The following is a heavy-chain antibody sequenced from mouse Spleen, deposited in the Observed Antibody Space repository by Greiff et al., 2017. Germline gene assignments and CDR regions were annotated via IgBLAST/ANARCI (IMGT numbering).Heavy chain of an antibody. Sequence: EVKLMESGGGLVQPGGSMKLSCVASGFTFSNYWMNWVRQSPEKGLEWVAQIRLKSDNYATHYAESVKGRFTISRDDSKSSVYLQMNNLRAEDTGIYYCTGGTGIDYWGQGTTLTVS. J-gene: IGHJ2*01. V-gene: IGHV6-3*01. CDR1: GFTFSNYW. D-gene: IGHD1-1*02. CDR3: TGGTGIDY. CDR2: IRLKSDNYAT.